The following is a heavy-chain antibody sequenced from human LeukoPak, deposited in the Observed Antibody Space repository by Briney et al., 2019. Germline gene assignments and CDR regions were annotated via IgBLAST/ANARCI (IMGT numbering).Heavy chain of an antibody. Sequence: GGSLRLSCAASGFTFSNNAMSWVRQAPGKGLEWVSATSTSGGSAYYADSVKGRFTISRDNSKNTLYLQMDSLRADDTAVYYCARDRAFAPLGYWGQGTLVTVSS. V-gene: IGHV3-23*01. CDR3: ARDRAFAPLGY. CDR2: TSTSGGSA. CDR1: GFTFSNNA. J-gene: IGHJ4*02. D-gene: IGHD1-26*01.